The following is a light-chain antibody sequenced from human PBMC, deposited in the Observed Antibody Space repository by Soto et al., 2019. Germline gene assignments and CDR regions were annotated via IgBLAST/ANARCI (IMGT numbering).Light chain of an antibody. J-gene: IGLJ2*01. CDR2: DVS. CDR3: CSYAGTYTDVL. Sequence: QSALTQPRSVSGSPGQSVTISCTGTSSDVGGYNSVSWYQQYPGKAPKLMIYDVSKRPSGVPDRFSGSKSGSTASLTISGLQVEDEADYYCCSYAGTYTDVLFGGGTKLTVL. CDR1: SSDVGGYNS. V-gene: IGLV2-11*01.